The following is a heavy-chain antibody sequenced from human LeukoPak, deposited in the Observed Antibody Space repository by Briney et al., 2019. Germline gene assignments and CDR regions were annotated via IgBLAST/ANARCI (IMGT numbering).Heavy chain of an antibody. CDR1: GFTFSNAW. CDR2: IKSKTDGGTT. CDR3: TTIPATGEYCDS. Sequence: GGSLRLSCAASGFTFSNAWMSWVRQAPGKGLEWVGRIKSKTDGGTTECAAPVKGRFTISRDDSKNTLFLQMNSLKTEDTAVYYCTTIPATGEYCDSWGQGTLVTVSS. J-gene: IGHJ4*02. D-gene: IGHD6-13*01. V-gene: IGHV3-15*01.